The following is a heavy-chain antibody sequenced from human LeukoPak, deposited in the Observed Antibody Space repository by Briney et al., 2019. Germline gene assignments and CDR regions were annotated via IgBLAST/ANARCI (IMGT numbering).Heavy chain of an antibody. CDR2: IYYSGST. J-gene: IGHJ1*01. D-gene: IGHD2-15*01. V-gene: IGHV4-39*01. CDR1: GGSISSSSYY. CDR3: ARHGGTMFQH. Sequence: SETLSLTCTVSGGSISSSSYYWGWIRQPPGKGLEWIGSIYYSGSTYYNPSLESRVTISVDTSKNQFSLKLSSVTAADTAVYYCARHGGTMFQHWGQGTLVTVSS.